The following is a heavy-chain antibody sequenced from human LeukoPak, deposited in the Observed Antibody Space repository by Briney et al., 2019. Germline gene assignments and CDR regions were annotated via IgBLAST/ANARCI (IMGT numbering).Heavy chain of an antibody. J-gene: IGHJ5*02. CDR3: ARGSSSSRGWFDP. V-gene: IGHV1-2*06. D-gene: IGHD6-6*01. CDR2: INPNSGGT. Sequence: ASVKVSCKASGYTFTGYYMRWVRQAPGQGLEWMGRINPNSGGTNYAQKFQGRVTMTRDTSISTAYMELSRLRSDDTAVYYCARGSSSSRGWFDPWGQGTLVTVSS. CDR1: GYTFTGYY.